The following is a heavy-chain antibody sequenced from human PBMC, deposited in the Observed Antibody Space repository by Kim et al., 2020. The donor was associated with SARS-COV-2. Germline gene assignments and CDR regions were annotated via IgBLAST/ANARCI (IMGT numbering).Heavy chain of an antibody. CDR1: GGSISSSSYY. CDR3: ARDVPYDSSGFSDY. J-gene: IGHJ4*02. Sequence: SETLSLTCTVSGGSISSSSYYWGWIRQPPGKGLEWIGSIYYSGSTYYNPSLKSRVTISVDTSKNQFSLKLSSVTAADTAVYYCARDVPYDSSGFSDYWGQGTLVTVSS. CDR2: IYYSGST. V-gene: IGHV4-39*07. D-gene: IGHD3-22*01.